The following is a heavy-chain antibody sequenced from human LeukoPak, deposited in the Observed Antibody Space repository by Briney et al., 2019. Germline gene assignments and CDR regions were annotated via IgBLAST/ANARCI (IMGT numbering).Heavy chain of an antibody. CDR3: VRKASYYDSSEDGYFDL. Sequence: PGGSLRLSCAAPGFTFSSYAMTWVRQAPGKGLEWVSGISSSGGTTYHADSVKGRFTISRDNSKNTLYLQMNSLRAEDTAVYYCVRKASYYDSSEDGYFDLWGRGTLVTVSS. CDR1: GFTFSSYA. CDR2: ISSSGGTT. V-gene: IGHV3-23*01. J-gene: IGHJ2*01. D-gene: IGHD3-22*01.